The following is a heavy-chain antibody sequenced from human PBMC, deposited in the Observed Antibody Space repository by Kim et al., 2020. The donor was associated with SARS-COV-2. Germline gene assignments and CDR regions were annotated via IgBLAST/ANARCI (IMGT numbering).Heavy chain of an antibody. J-gene: IGHJ4*02. CDR3: ARGRSSGWYFYY. V-gene: IGHV4-34*01. CDR2: INHSGST. Sequence: SETLSLTCAVYGGSFSGYYWSWIRQPPGKGLEWIGEINHSGSTNYNPSLKSRVTISVDTSKNQFSLKLSSVTAADTAVYYCARGRSSGWYFYYWGQGTLV. CDR1: GGSFSGYY. D-gene: IGHD6-19*01.